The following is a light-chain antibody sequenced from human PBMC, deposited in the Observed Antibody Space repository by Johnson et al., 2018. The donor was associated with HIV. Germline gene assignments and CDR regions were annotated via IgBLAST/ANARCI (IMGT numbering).Light chain of an antibody. V-gene: IGLV1-51*01. CDR3: GTWDSSLRVPG. J-gene: IGLJ1*01. CDR2: DNN. Sequence: QSVLTQPPSVSAAPGQKVTISCSGSSSNIGNNYVSWYQQLPGTAPKLLIYDNNKLPSGIPDRFSGSKSGTSATLGITGLQTGDEADYYCGTWDSSLRVPGFGSGTKVTVL. CDR1: SSNIGNNY.